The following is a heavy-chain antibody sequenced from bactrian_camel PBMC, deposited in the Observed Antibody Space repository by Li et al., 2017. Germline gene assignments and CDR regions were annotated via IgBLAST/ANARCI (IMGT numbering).Heavy chain of an antibody. Sequence: HVQLVESGGSSVQAGGSLRLSCVASGYSYRPNCMGWFRQAPGKEREGVATIDIVNFSTYADSVKGRFTISRDNAKNTLYLQMSSLKPEDTAVYYCAAGPACSAARVVGGLSGRGTQVTVS. CDR2: IDIVNFS. CDR1: GYSYRPNC. J-gene: IGHJ4*01. V-gene: IGHV3S53*01. D-gene: IGHD2*01.